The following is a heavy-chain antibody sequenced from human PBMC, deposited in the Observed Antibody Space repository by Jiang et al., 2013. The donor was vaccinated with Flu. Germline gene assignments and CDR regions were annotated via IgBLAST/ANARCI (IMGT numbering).Heavy chain of an antibody. CDR1: SSYA. V-gene: IGHV3-30*04. CDR2: ISYDGSNK. J-gene: IGHJ4*02. D-gene: IGHD3-22*01. CDR3: ARGYYELDY. Sequence: SSYAMHWVRPGSRQGAWSGWAVISYDGSNKYYTDSVKGRFTISRDNSKNTLYLQMNSLRAEDTAVYYCARGYYELDYWGQGTLVTVSS.